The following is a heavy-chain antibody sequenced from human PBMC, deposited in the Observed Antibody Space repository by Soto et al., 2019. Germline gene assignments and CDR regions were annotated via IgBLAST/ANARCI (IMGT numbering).Heavy chain of an antibody. CDR2: ITYDGSNK. V-gene: IGHV3-30-3*01. CDR1: GFPFSGYA. CDR3: ARAACAGDCYQDY. Sequence: GGSLILSCTTSGFPFSGYAMHWVRQAPGKGLEWVAVITYDGSNKYYADSVKGRFTISRDNSKNTLYLQMNSLRAEDTAVYYCARAACAGDCYQDYWGHGTLVTVYS. J-gene: IGHJ4*01. D-gene: IGHD2-21*02.